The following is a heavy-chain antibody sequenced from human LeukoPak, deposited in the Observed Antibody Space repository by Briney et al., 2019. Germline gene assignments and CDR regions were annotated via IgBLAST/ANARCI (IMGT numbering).Heavy chain of an antibody. J-gene: IGHJ1*01. CDR2: IYYSGST. V-gene: IGHV4-59*01. CDR3: AREGLPAALTYFHH. Sequence: SETLSLTCTVSGGSISSYYWSWIRQPPGKGLEWIGYIYYSGSTNYNPSLKSRVTISVDTSKDQSSLTLSSVTAADTAVYYCAREGLPAALTYFHHWGQGTLVTVSS. D-gene: IGHD6-13*01. CDR1: GGSISSYY.